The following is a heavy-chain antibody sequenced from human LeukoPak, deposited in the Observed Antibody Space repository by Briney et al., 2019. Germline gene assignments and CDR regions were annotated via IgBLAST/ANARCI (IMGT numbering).Heavy chain of an antibody. J-gene: IGHJ6*02. Sequence: SETLSLTCTVSGGSISNYYWSWIRQPAGKGLEWIGRINTSGSTNCNPSLKSRVTMSVDTSKNQFSLKLSSVTAADTAVYYCARDTRIAAAGTKLFYYYYGMDVWGQGTTVTVSS. D-gene: IGHD6-13*01. CDR3: ARDTRIAAAGTKLFYYYYGMDV. V-gene: IGHV4-4*07. CDR2: INTSGST. CDR1: GGSISNYY.